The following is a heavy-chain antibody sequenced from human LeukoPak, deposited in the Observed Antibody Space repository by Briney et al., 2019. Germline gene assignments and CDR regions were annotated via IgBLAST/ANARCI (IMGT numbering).Heavy chain of an antibody. CDR2: NYPGDCDT. D-gene: IGHD3-10*01. CDR1: GCSFTSYW. V-gene: IGHV5-51*01. J-gene: IGHJ5*02. CDR3: ARHGSYWGGNWFDP. Sequence: GGALQISFQGSGCSFTSYWIGWGRRMPGKGGGWRGINYPGDCDTRYSAYFEGQVIISAEKNIKTAYLQWSSLQASDTAMYYCARHGSYWGGNWFDPWGQGTLVTVSS.